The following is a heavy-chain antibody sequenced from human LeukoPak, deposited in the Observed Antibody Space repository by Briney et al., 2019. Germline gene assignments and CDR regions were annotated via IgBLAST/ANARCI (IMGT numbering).Heavy chain of an antibody. Sequence: PGGSLRLSCAVSGITLSNYAMSWVRQAPGKGLEWVAGISGSGGGTNYADSVKGRFTISRDNSKNTLYLQMNNLRVDDTAVYFCAKRGVVIRVILVGFHKEAYYFYSWGQGALVTVSS. CDR3: AKRGVVIRVILVGFHKEAYYFYS. CDR1: GITLSNYA. D-gene: IGHD3-22*01. V-gene: IGHV3-23*01. J-gene: IGHJ4*02. CDR2: ISGSGGGT.